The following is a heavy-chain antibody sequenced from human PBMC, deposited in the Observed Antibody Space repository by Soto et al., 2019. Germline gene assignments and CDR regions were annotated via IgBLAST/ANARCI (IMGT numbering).Heavy chain of an antibody. V-gene: IGHV3-53*01. J-gene: IGHJ4*02. CDR2: VYSTGST. Sequence: QTGGSLRLSCAASGFTVSSYYMSWVRQAPGKGLEWVSVVYSTGSTYYADSVKGRFTISRDISKNMIYLQMDSLRAEDTAVYYCAREGMGFGYWGQGTLVTVSS. CDR3: AREGMGFGY. CDR1: GFTVSSYY. D-gene: IGHD1-26*01.